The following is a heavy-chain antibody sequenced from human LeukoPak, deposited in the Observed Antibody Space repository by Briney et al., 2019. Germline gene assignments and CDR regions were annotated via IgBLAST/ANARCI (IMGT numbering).Heavy chain of an antibody. V-gene: IGHV3-23*01. CDR3: AKGAYSSGYYGEYFQH. D-gene: IGHD3-22*01. Sequence: PGGSLRLSCAASGFTFSSYAMNWVRQAPGKGLEWVSAISGSGDTTYYADSVKGQFTISRDNSKNTLSLQMNSLRAEDTAVYYCAKGAYSSGYYGEYFQHWGQGTLVTVSS. CDR2: ISGSGDTT. CDR1: GFTFSSYA. J-gene: IGHJ1*01.